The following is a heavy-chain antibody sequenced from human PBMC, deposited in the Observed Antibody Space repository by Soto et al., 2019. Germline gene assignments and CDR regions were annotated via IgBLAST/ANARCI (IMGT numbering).Heavy chain of an antibody. J-gene: IGHJ4*02. D-gene: IGHD3-9*01. CDR1: GGTFSSYA. V-gene: IGHV1-69*13. CDR3: ARFHLYDILTGGYYFDY. CDR2: IIPIFGTA. Sequence: ASVKVSCKASGGTFSSYAISWVRQAPGQGLEWMGGIIPIFGTANYAQKFQGRVTITADESTSTAYMELSSLRSEDTAVYYCARFHLYDILTGGYYFDYWGQGTLVTVSS.